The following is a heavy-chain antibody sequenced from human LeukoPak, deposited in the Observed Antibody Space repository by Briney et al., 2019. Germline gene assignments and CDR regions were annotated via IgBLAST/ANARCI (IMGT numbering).Heavy chain of an antibody. J-gene: IGHJ4*02. CDR1: GYSFTSNW. D-gene: IGHD5-24*01. CDR3: ARHCQTCTIRGWEYFLDC. CDR2: IYPGDSDT. Sequence: GESLKISCKGSGYSFTSNWIGLVRQMPGKGLEWMGFIYPGDSDTTYSPSFQGRVTISADKSIRTAYLEWSSLRVSDSAKYYCARHCQTCTIRGWEYFLDCWGQGTLVTVSS. V-gene: IGHV5-51*01.